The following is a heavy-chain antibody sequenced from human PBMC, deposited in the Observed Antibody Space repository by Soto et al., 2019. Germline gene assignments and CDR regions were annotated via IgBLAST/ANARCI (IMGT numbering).Heavy chain of an antibody. CDR3: ARDLWGYCGTDCYPLDV. CDR1: GFSLSGYY. V-gene: IGHV4-59*01. D-gene: IGHD2-21*02. CDR2: MYNTGST. J-gene: IGHJ6*02. Sequence: PSETLCLTCTVAGFSLSGYYLSWLRPPPGKGLEWIGYMYNTGSTVYNPSLKSRVTISVDTSKNQFSLKLNAVTAADTAVYYCARDLWGYCGTDCYPLDVWGQGTTVTVSS.